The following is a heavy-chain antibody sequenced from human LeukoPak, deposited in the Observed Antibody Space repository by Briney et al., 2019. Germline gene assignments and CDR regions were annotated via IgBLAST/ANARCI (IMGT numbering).Heavy chain of an antibody. D-gene: IGHD3-22*01. Sequence: GGSLRLSCAASGFAFSSYSMNWVRQAPGEGLEWVSYISSSSSTIYYADSVEGRFTISRDNAKNSLYLQMNSLRAEDTAVYYCARERLYSSGFYYMDVWGKGTTVTVSS. CDR2: ISSSSSTI. CDR1: GFAFSSYS. J-gene: IGHJ6*03. CDR3: ARERLYSSGFYYMDV. V-gene: IGHV3-48*04.